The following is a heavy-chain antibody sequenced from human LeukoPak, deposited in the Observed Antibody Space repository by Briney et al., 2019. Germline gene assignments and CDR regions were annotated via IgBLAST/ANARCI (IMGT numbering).Heavy chain of an antibody. D-gene: IGHD3-16*01. J-gene: IGHJ3*02. Sequence: GGSLRLSCGASGFTFNRYWMSWVRQAPGKRLEWVANIKHDGSQKYYVDSVKGRFTISRDNAKNSLYLQMNSLRVEDTAVYYCARETMISYAFDIWGQGTMVTVSS. CDR1: GFTFNRYW. CDR2: IKHDGSQK. V-gene: IGHV3-7*05. CDR3: ARETMISYAFDI.